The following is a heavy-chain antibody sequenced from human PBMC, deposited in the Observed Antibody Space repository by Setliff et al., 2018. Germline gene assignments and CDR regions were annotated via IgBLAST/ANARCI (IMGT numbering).Heavy chain of an antibody. J-gene: IGHJ3*02. Sequence: GGSLRLSCAASAFGFSSYWMSWVRQAPGKGPEWLAQISQDGSEKYYVDSVKGRLTISRDNVKNSLYLQMNSLRVEDTAVYYCANDVRGGVYEIWGQGTMVTVSS. D-gene: IGHD3-16*01. CDR2: ISQDGSEK. CDR3: ANDVRGGVYEI. V-gene: IGHV3-7*01. CDR1: AFGFSSYW.